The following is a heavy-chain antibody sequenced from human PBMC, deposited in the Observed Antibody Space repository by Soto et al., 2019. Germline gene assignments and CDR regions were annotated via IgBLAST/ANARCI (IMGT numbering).Heavy chain of an antibody. CDR3: ARGNYYYGVDV. CDR2: ITSSGGDM. Sequence: EVQLVESGGGLVQPGGSLRLSCVGSDLSFSSYEMNWVRQAPGKGLEWISYITSSGGDMSYADSVQARFIISRDNAKDSLYLQMKSRRAEDTAGYYCARGNYYYGVDVWGQGTTVTVSS. V-gene: IGHV3-48*03. CDR1: DLSFSSYE. J-gene: IGHJ6*02.